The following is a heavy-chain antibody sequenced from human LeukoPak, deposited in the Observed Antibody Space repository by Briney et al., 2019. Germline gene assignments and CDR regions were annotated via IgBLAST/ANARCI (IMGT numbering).Heavy chain of an antibody. CDR2: ISSSSSYI. D-gene: IGHD5-18*01. Sequence: PGGSLRLSCAASGFTSSSYSMNWVRQAPGKGLEWVSSISSSSSYIYYADSVKGRFTISRDNAKNSLYLQMNSLRAEDTAVYYCARESGLGYSYGPSFDYWGQGTLVTVSS. V-gene: IGHV3-21*01. CDR3: ARESGLGYSYGPSFDY. CDR1: GFTSSSYS. J-gene: IGHJ4*02.